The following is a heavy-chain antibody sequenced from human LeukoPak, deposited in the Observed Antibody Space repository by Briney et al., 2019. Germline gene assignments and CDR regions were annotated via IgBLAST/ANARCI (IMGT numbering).Heavy chain of an antibody. CDR2: ISYDGSNK. CDR3: ARQHYYDSSGIEDYFDY. CDR1: GFTFSSYA. V-gene: IGHV3-30-3*01. J-gene: IGHJ4*02. Sequence: GGSLRLSCAASGFTFSSYAMHWVRQAPGKGLEWVAVISYDGSNKYYADSVKGRFTISRDNSKNTLYLQMNSLRAEDTAVYYCARQHYYDSSGIEDYFDYWGQGTLVTVSS. D-gene: IGHD3-22*01.